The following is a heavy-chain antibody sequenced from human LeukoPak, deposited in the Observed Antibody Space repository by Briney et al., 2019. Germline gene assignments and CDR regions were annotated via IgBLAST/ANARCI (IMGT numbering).Heavy chain of an antibody. V-gene: IGHV1-2*06. CDR2: INPNSGGT. CDR1: GFTFSSYA. Sequence: KPGGSLRLSCAASGFTFSSYAMHWVRQAPGQGLEWMGRINPNSGGTNYAQKFQGRVTMTRDTSISTAYMELSRLRSDDTAVYYCRFWSGYGAGPSEGYYGMDVWGQGTTVTVSS. CDR3: RFWSGYGAGPSEGYYGMDV. J-gene: IGHJ6*02. D-gene: IGHD3-3*01.